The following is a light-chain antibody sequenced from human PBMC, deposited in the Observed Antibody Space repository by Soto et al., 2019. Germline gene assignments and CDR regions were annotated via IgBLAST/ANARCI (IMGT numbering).Light chain of an antibody. CDR3: LQYGNSPT. CDR2: YAS. CDR1: QSVSSTY. V-gene: IGKV3-20*01. J-gene: IGKJ1*01. Sequence: EIVLTQSPGTLSLSPGERATLSCRASQSVSSTYLAWYQQKPGQPPRLLIYYASSRATGIPDRFSGSGSGTDFTLTIIRLEPEDFAVYYCLQYGNSPTFGPGTKVEIK.